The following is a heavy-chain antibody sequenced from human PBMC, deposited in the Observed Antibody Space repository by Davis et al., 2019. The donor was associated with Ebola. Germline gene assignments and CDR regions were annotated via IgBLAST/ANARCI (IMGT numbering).Heavy chain of an antibody. CDR2: ISGSGGST. CDR1: GFTFSSYA. CDR3: ARDIIVVVVAAHYGMDV. J-gene: IGHJ6*02. V-gene: IGHV3-23*01. D-gene: IGHD2-15*01. Sequence: GESLKISCAASGFTFSSYAMSWVRQAPGKGLEWVSAISGSGGSTYYADSVKGRFTISRDNSKNTLYLQMNSLRAEDTAVYYCARDIIVVVVAAHYGMDVWGQGTTVTVSS.